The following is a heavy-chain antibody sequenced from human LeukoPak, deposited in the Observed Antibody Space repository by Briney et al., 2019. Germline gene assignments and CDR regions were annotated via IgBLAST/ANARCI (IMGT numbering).Heavy chain of an antibody. J-gene: IGHJ4*02. CDR2: INPTGGST. CDR1: GYTFISYQ. V-gene: IGHV1-46*01. Sequence: ASVKVSCKASGYTFISYQMHWVRQAPGQGLEWMGIINPTGGSTSHAQKFQGRVTMTRDTSTSTIYMELSSLRSEDTAVYYCARKGSSSCFDYWGQGTLVTVSS. CDR3: ARKGSSSCFDY. D-gene: IGHD6-6*01.